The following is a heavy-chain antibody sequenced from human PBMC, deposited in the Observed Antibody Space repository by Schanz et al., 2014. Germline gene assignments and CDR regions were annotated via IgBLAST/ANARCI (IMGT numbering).Heavy chain of an antibody. V-gene: IGHV1-2*04. CDR2: INPNNGVT. D-gene: IGHD3-22*01. CDR3: ARDDRAYYYGMDV. J-gene: IGHJ6*02. Sequence: QGQLVQSGAEVKKPGASLKVSCKASGYSFSAHYLHWEREAPGQGLDWMGWINPNNGVTKFAQKIEGWVTMTRDTSISTVYMELSRVTYEDTAVYYCARDDRAYYYGMDVWGQGTTVTVSS. CDR1: GYSFSAHY.